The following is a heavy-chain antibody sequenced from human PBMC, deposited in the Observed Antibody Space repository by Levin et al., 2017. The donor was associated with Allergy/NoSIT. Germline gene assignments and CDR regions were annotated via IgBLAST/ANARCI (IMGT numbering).Heavy chain of an antibody. CDR1: GGSITNYY. D-gene: IGHD4-17*01. Sequence: NPSETLSITCTVSGGSITNYYWTWIRQPPGKGLEWIGYIYYSGSTNYNPSLKSRVTISVDTSKNQFSLKLSSVTAADTAVYYCAGARTVTEASTDYWGQGTLVTVSS. CDR3: AGARTVTEASTDY. V-gene: IGHV4-59*01. CDR2: IYYSGST. J-gene: IGHJ4*02.